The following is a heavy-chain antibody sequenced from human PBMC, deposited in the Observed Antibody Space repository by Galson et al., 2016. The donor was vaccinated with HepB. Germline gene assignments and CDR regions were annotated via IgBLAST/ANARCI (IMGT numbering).Heavy chain of an antibody. V-gene: IGHV1-2*02. J-gene: IGHJ6*04. CDR2: INPNSGGT. Sequence: SCKASGYTFSGYYMHWVRQAPGQGLEWMGWINPNSGGTNYAQKFQGRVTMTRDTSFSTAYMKLSRLRSDDTAVYYCARDRYYGSGRGMDVWGRGTTVTASS. CDR3: ARDRYYGSGRGMDV. D-gene: IGHD3-10*01. CDR1: GYTFSGYY.